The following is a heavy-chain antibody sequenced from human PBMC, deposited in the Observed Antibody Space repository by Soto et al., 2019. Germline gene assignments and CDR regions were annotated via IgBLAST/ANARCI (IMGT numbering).Heavy chain of an antibody. CDR2: ISAYNGNT. Sequence: ASVKVSCKASGYTFTSYGISWVRQAPGQGLEWMGWISAYNGNTNYAQKLQGRVTMTTDTSTSTAYMELRSLRSDDTAVYYCAREDYDFWSGYRVWFDPWGQGTLVTVSS. V-gene: IGHV1-18*01. CDR3: AREDYDFWSGYRVWFDP. CDR1: GYTFTSYG. D-gene: IGHD3-3*01. J-gene: IGHJ5*02.